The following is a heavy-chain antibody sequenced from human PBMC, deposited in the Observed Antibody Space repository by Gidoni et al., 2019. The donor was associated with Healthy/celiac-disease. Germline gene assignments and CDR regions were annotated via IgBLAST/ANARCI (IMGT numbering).Heavy chain of an antibody. J-gene: IGHJ6*02. CDR1: GFTFSSYS. CDR3: ARVNPPEYYYDSSGYYFSYYGMDV. CDR2: ISSSSSYI. D-gene: IGHD3-22*01. V-gene: IGHV3-21*01. Sequence: EVQLVESGGGLVTPGGSLRPSCAASGFTFSSYSMNWVRQAPGKGLEWVSSISSSSSYIYYADSVKGRFTISRDNAKNSLYLQMNSLRAEDTAVYYCARVNPPEYYYDSSGYYFSYYGMDVWGQGTTVTVSS.